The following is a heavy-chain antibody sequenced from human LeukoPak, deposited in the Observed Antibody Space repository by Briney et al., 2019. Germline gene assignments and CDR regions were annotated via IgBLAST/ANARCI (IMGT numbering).Heavy chain of an antibody. D-gene: IGHD4-17*01. CDR2: IKQDGSEK. CDR1: GFTFSSYW. J-gene: IGHJ6*02. Sequence: GGSLRLSCAASGFTFSSYWMSWVRQAPGKRLEWVSNIKQDGSEKYYVDSVKGRFTISRDNAKNSLYLQMNSLRAEDTAVYYCARDHTVTRFPYYYYYGMDVWGQGTTVTVSS. CDR3: ARDHTVTRFPYYYYYGMDV. V-gene: IGHV3-7*04.